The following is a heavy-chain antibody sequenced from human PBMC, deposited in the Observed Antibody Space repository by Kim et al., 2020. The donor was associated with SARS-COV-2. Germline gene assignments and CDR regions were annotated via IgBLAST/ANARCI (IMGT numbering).Heavy chain of an antibody. V-gene: IGHV3-23*01. J-gene: IGHJ4*02. Sequence: GNTYYADSVKGRFTISRDNSKNTLYLQMNSLRAEDTAVYYCAKRGGYFDSWGQGTLVTVSS. CDR3: AKRGGYFDS. CDR2: GNT. D-gene: IGHD3-16*01.